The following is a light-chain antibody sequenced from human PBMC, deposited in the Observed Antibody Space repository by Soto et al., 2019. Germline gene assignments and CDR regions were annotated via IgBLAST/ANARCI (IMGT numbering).Light chain of an antibody. Sequence: QSALTQPASVSGSPGQSITISCTGTSSDFGGYNYVSWYQQHPGKAPKLMIYEVSNRPSGVSNRFSGSKSGNTASLTISGLQAEDEADYYCSSYTSSSTLGVFGGGTKVTVL. CDR2: EVS. V-gene: IGLV2-14*01. CDR3: SSYTSSSTLGV. J-gene: IGLJ3*02. CDR1: SSDFGGYNY.